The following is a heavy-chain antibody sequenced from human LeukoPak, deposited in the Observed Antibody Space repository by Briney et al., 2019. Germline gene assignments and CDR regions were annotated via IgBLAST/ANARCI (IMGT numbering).Heavy chain of an antibody. CDR2: IRYDGSNK. D-gene: IGHD3-10*01. Sequence: GGSLRLSCAASGFTFSSYGMHWVRQAPGKGLEWVAFIRYDGSNKYYADSVKGRFTISRDNSKNTLYLQMNSLRAEDTAVYYCAKDYVHVMVRGVAGTDYWGQGTLVTVSS. J-gene: IGHJ4*02. V-gene: IGHV3-30*02. CDR3: AKDYVHVMVRGVAGTDY. CDR1: GFTFSSYG.